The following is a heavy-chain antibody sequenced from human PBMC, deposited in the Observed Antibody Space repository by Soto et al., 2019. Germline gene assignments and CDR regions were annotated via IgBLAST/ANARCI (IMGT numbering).Heavy chain of an antibody. J-gene: IGHJ6*02. Sequence: GGSLRLSCAASGFTLSSFWMTWVRQAPGKGLEWVASIKQDGSEQYYVDSVKGRFTISRDNAKNTLYLQMNSLRVEDTAVYYCARPPHGMDVWGQGTTVTVSS. CDR2: IKQDGSEQ. V-gene: IGHV3-7*03. CDR1: GFTLSSFW. CDR3: ARPPHGMDV.